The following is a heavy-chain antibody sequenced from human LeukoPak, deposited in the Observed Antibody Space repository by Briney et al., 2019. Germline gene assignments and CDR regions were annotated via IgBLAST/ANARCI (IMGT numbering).Heavy chain of an antibody. Sequence: GGSLRLSCAASGFTFSSYGMYWVRKAPGKGLEWVAFIRYDGSNKYYADSAKGRFTISRDNSKNTLYLQMKSLRAEDTAVYYCAKGGGYEAQYYYYLDVWGKGTTVTISS. CDR2: IRYDGSNK. CDR3: AKGGGYEAQYYYYLDV. D-gene: IGHD5-12*01. J-gene: IGHJ6*03. V-gene: IGHV3-30*02. CDR1: GFTFSSYG.